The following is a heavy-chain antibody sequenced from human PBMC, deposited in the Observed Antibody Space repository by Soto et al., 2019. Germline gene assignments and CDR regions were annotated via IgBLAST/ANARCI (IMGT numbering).Heavy chain of an antibody. J-gene: IGHJ4*02. CDR1: GFTFTNYA. D-gene: IGHD4-17*01. CDR3: AKDAVSGDGIWLLDS. Sequence: ASVRLSCAASGFTFTNYAMTWARQAPGKGLEWVSSLLRSGSTTYYADSVKGRFTISSGISANSLYLQMDSLRAEDTAVYYCAKDAVSGDGIWLLDSWGQGTVVTVSS. CDR2: LLRSGSTT. V-gene: IGHV3-23*01.